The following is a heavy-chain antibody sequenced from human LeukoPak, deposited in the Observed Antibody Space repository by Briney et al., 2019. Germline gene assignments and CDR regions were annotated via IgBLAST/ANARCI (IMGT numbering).Heavy chain of an antibody. CDR2: IKSKTDGGTT. CDR1: EFTFSNAW. J-gene: IGHJ5*02. CDR3: TRRHDYGDYLNWFDP. D-gene: IGHD4-17*01. V-gene: IGHV3-15*01. Sequence: GGSLRLSCAASEFTFSNAWTSWVRQAPGKGLEWVGHIKSKTDGGTTDYAAPVKGRFTISRDDSKNTLYLQMNSLKTEDTAVYYCTRRHDYGDYLNWFDPWGQGTLVTVSS.